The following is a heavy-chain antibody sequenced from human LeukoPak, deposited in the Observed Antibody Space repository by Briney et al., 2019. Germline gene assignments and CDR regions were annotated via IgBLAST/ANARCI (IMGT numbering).Heavy chain of an antibody. V-gene: IGHV4-30-4*08. CDR3: ARDPTIDYGGNRGGDY. CDR1: GGSISSGDYY. D-gene: IGHD4-23*01. Sequence: SETLSLTCTVSGGSISSGDYYWSWIRQPPGKGLEWIGYIYYSGSTYYNPSLKSRVTISVDTSKNQFSLKLSSVTAADTAVYYCARDPTIDYGGNRGGDYWGQGTLVTVSS. CDR2: IYYSGST. J-gene: IGHJ4*02.